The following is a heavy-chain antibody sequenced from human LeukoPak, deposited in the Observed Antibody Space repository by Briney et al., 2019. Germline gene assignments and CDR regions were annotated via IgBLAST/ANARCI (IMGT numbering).Heavy chain of an antibody. J-gene: IGHJ3*02. V-gene: IGHV3-53*01. D-gene: IGHD1-1*01. CDR2: IYNDGST. CDR3: ASLTPYKRNDWGSNI. Sequence: GRSLRLSCAASGLTVSSSYMSSVRQAPGKGLEWVSIIYNDGSTYYADSMKGRFTISRDNSKNTLYLQMSSLRVEDTAVYYCASLTPYKRNDWGSNIWGQGTVVTVSS. CDR1: GLTVSSSY.